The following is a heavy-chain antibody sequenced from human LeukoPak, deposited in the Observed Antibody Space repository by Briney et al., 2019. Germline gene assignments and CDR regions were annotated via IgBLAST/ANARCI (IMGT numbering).Heavy chain of an antibody. D-gene: IGHD1-26*01. V-gene: IGHV4-59*01. CDR2: IYYSGST. J-gene: IGHJ4*02. Sequence: SETLSLTCAVYGGSFSGYYWSWIRQPPGKGLEWIGYIYYSGSTNYNPSLKSRVTISVDTSKNQFSLKLSSVTAADTAVYYCARSGSYHYYFDYWGQGTLVTVSS. CDR1: GGSFSGYY. CDR3: ARSGSYHYYFDY.